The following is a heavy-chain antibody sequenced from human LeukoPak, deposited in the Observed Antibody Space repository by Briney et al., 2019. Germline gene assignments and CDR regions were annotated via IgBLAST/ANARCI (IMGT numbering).Heavy chain of an antibody. J-gene: IGHJ4*02. V-gene: IGHV4-59*04. CDR1: GGSISSYY. CDR2: IFYSGST. Sequence: PSETLSLTCTVSGGSISSYYWSWIRQPPEKGLEWIGNIFYSGSTYYNPSLKSRVTISVDTSKNQFSLKLSSVTAADTAVYYCATGSYSSSLDYWGQGTLVTVSS. CDR3: ATGSYSSSLDY. D-gene: IGHD6-13*01.